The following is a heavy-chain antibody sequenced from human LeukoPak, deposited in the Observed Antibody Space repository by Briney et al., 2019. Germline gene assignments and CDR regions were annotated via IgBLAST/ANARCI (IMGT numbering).Heavy chain of an antibody. CDR1: GFSFSSYG. Sequence: SGGSLRLSCAASGFSFSSYGMHWVRQAPGKGLEWVAVISYDGSNKYYADSVKGRFTISRDNSKNTLYLQMNSLRAEDTAVYYCAKLPGLIAARPDLDYWGQGTLVTVSS. D-gene: IGHD6-6*01. J-gene: IGHJ4*02. V-gene: IGHV3-30*18. CDR2: ISYDGSNK. CDR3: AKLPGLIAARPDLDY.